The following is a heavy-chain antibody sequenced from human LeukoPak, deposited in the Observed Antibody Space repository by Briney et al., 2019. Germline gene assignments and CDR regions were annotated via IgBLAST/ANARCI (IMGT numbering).Heavy chain of an antibody. CDR1: GGSISSSSYY. CDR3: ARHGWASIAARLDY. D-gene: IGHD6-6*01. J-gene: IGHJ4*02. V-gene: IGHV4-39*01. Sequence: KPSETLSLTCTVSGGSISSSSYYWGWIRQPPGKGLEWIGSIYYSGSTYYNPSLKSRVTISVDTSKNQFSLKLSSVTAADTAVYYCARHGWASIAARLDYWGQGTLVTVSS. CDR2: IYYSGST.